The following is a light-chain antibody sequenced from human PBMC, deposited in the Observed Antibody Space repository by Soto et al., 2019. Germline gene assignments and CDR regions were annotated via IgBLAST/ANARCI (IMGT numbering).Light chain of an antibody. CDR3: QRRSLGLT. CDR2: DAS. Sequence: EIVLTQSPATLSLSPGDRATLSCRASQSVRDYLTWYQQKPGQSPRLLIFDASNRATGIPARFSGSGSGTDFPLTISSLEPEDFAVYYCQRRSLGLTFGGGTKVEIK. J-gene: IGKJ4*01. CDR1: QSVRDY. V-gene: IGKV3-11*01.